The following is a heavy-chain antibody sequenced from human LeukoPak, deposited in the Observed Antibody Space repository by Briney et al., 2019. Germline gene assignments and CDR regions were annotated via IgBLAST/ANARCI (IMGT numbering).Heavy chain of an antibody. CDR2: ISGSGGST. D-gene: IGHD3-3*01. Sequence: GGSLRPSCAASGFTFSSYAMSWVRQAPGKGLEWVSAISGSGGSTYYADSVKGRFTISRDNSKNTLYLQMNSLRAEDTAVYYCAKNTYYDFWSGPPNWFDPWGQGTLVTVSS. CDR1: GFTFSSYA. V-gene: IGHV3-23*01. CDR3: AKNTYYDFWSGPPNWFDP. J-gene: IGHJ5*02.